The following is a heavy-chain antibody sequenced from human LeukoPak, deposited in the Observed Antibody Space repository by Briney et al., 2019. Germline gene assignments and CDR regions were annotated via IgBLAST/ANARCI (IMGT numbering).Heavy chain of an antibody. V-gene: IGHV3-74*01. CDR3: ASRNYYDSSGYYYYYFDY. CDR2: SNEDGSTT. D-gene: IGHD3-22*01. Sequence: GGSLRLSCAASGFTFSSNWMHWVRQAPGKGLVWVSRSNEDGSTTYYADSVKGRFTISRDNSKNTLYLQMNSLRAEDTAVYYCASRNYYDSSGYYYYYFDYWGQGILVTVSS. CDR1: GFTFSSNW. J-gene: IGHJ4*02.